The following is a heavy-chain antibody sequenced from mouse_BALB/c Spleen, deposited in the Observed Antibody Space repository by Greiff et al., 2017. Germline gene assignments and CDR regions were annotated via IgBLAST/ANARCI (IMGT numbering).Heavy chain of an antibody. CDR3: ARTPSGGYYGPWFAY. Sequence: EVQGVESGGGLVKPGGSLKLSCAASGFTFSSYAMSWVRQTPEKRLEWVASISSGGSTYYPDSVKGRFTISRDNARNILYLQMNSLRSEDTAMYYCARTPSGGYYGPWFAYWGQGTLVTVSA. D-gene: IGHD1-1*01. V-gene: IGHV5-6-5*01. J-gene: IGHJ3*01. CDR1: GFTFSSYA. CDR2: ISSGGST.